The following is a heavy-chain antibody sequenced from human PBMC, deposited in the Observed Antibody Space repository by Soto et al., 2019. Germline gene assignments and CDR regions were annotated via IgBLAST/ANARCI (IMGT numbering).Heavy chain of an antibody. CDR2: IWYDGSNK. Sequence: QVQLVESGGGVVQPGRSLTLSCVASGFTFNTYGMHWVRQAPGKGLEWVAVIWYDGSNKDYGDSVKGRFTISRDNSKNTVDLQMNSLRAEDTAVYYCAGSPRFDTALTGFQLGAFDIWGQGTMVTVSS. V-gene: IGHV3-33*01. J-gene: IGHJ3*02. CDR1: GFTFNTYG. D-gene: IGHD3-9*01. CDR3: AGSPRFDTALTGFQLGAFDI.